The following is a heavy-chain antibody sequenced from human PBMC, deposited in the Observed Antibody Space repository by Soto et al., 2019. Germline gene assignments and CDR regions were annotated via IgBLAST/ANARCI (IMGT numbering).Heavy chain of an antibody. Sequence: GGSLRLSCAASGFKFSNYAMSWVRQAPGKGLEWVSLISATGGGTYYADSVKGRFTISRDNSHNTLYLQVHSLTAEDTAVYYCAKDRRAGGNSAFYFDFWGPGAQVTVSS. CDR2: ISATGGGT. D-gene: IGHD3-16*01. CDR1: GFKFSNYA. V-gene: IGHV3-23*01. CDR3: AKDRRAGGNSAFYFDF. J-gene: IGHJ4*02.